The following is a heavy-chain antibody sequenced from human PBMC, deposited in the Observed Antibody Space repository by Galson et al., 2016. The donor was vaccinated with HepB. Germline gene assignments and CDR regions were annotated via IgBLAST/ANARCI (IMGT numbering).Heavy chain of an antibody. CDR1: GFTFDDHG. V-gene: IGHV3-9*01. J-gene: IGHJ6*02. CDR3: AKGMGAAHKKHGMDV. CDR2: INWNSGSI. Sequence: SLRLSCAASGFTFDDHGMHWVRQVPGKGLEWISGINWNSGSIGYADSVRGRFTISRDNAKNSLYLEMNSLRAEDTALYYCAKGMGAAHKKHGMDVWGRGTTVTVSS. D-gene: IGHD1-26*01.